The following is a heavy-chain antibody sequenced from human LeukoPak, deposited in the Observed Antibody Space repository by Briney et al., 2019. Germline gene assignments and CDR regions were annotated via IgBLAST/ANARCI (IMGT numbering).Heavy chain of an antibody. CDR3: ARDGPVTTFDY. CDR2: IYSGVET. J-gene: IGHJ4*02. CDR1: GFTVSTNF. Sequence: GGSLRLSCAASGFTVSTNFMTWVRQAPGKGLEWVSVIYSGVETYYADSVKGRFTISRDNSKNTLYLQMGSLRAEDMAVYYCARDGPVTTFDYWGQGTLVTVSS. V-gene: IGHV3-66*01. D-gene: IGHD4-17*01.